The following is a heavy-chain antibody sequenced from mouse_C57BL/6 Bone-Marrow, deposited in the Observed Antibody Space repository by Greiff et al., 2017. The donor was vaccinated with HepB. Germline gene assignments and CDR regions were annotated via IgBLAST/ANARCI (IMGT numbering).Heavy chain of an antibody. J-gene: IGHJ1*03. CDR1: GYTFTSYG. CDR3: ARVGGTAQAPYWYFDV. CDR2: IYPRSGNT. Sequence: QVQLQQPGAELARPGASVKLSCKASGYTFTSYGISWVKQRTGQGLEWIGEIYPRSGNTYYNEKFKGKATLHADKSSSTTYMELRSRTSEDSAVYFCARVGGTAQAPYWYFDVWGTGTTVTVSS. D-gene: IGHD3-2*02. V-gene: IGHV1-81*01.